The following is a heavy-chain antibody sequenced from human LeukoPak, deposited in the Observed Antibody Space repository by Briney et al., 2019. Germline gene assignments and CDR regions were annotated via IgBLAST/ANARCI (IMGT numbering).Heavy chain of an antibody. D-gene: IGHD3-22*01. J-gene: IGHJ4*02. V-gene: IGHV3-21*01. CDR3: ARADSSGYYFDY. Sequence: GGSLRLSCAASGFTFSSHSMNWVRQAPGKGLEWVSSISSSSSYIYYADSVKGRFTISRDNAKNSLYLQMNSLRAEDTAVYYCARADSSGYYFDYWGQGTLVTVSS. CDR2: ISSSSSYI. CDR1: GFTFSSHS.